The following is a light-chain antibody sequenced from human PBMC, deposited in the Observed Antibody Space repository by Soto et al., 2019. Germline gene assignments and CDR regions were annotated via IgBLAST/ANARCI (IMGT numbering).Light chain of an antibody. V-gene: IGKV3-15*01. Sequence: IAMTQSPGTLSVSPGERATLSCRASQSVDSNLAWYQQKPGQAPRLLIYGASTKATGIPARFSVSGSGTDFTLKIRRLQSEAFAVYYCQQYTNWPTFGQGNKVEV. CDR2: GAS. J-gene: IGKJ1*01. CDR3: QQYTNWPT. CDR1: QSVDSN.